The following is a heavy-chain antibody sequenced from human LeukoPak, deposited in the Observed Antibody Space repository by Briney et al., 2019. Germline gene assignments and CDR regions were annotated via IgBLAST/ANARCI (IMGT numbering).Heavy chain of an antibody. V-gene: IGHV4-59*11. CDR2: MFDTVST. Sequence: SETLSLTCTVSGASTASHYWTWLRQPPGKELEWIAYMFDTVSTKSDPSLKSRLTLSVDTSKKQLSLRLSSVTAADTAVYYCATIKRGSTYGYFDFWGQGIKVTVSS. D-gene: IGHD5-18*01. CDR3: ATIKRGSTYGYFDF. CDR1: GASTASHY. J-gene: IGHJ4*02.